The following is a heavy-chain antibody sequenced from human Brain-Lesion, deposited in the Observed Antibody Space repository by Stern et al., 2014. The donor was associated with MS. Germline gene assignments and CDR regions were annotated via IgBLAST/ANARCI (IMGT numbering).Heavy chain of an antibody. J-gene: IGHJ6*02. CDR3: ARGRVVPGFQYYATDV. CDR1: GGSISSGGYY. V-gene: IGHV4-61*02. CDR2: IFNSGST. Sequence: QVQLVQSGPGLVKPSQTLSISCTVSGGSISSGGYYWSWIRQPAGKGLEWIGRIFNSGSTSHNPSLKSRVTISIDTSKNHFSLRLNSMTAADTAVYYCARGRVVPGFQYYATDVWGQGTTVIVSS. D-gene: IGHD2-2*01.